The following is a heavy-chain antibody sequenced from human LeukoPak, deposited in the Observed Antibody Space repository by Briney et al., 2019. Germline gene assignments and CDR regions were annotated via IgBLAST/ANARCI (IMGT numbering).Heavy chain of an antibody. Sequence: ASVKVSCKASGYTFTGYYMHWVRQAPGQGLGWMGWIHPNSGGTNYAQKFQGRVTMTRDTSNSTAYMELSRLRSDDTAVYYCAREMSDSQYIVATMGWDYFYYWGQGTLVTVSS. CDR3: AREMSDSQYIVATMGWDYFYY. J-gene: IGHJ4*02. D-gene: IGHD5-12*01. CDR2: IHPNSGGT. CDR1: GYTFTGYY. V-gene: IGHV1-2*02.